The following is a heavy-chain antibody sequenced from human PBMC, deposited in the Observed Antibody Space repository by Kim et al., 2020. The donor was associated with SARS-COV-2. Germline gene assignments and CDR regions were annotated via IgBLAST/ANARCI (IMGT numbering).Heavy chain of an antibody. CDR2: IKQDGSEK. CDR1: GFTFSSYW. J-gene: IGHJ4*02. D-gene: IGHD2-15*01. V-gene: IGHV3-7*01. Sequence: GGSLRLSCAASGFTFSSYWMSWVRQAPGKGLEWVANIKQDGSEKYYVDSVKGRFTISRDNAKNSLYLQMNSLRAEDTAVYYCARDPTDIVVVVGEGNDYWGQGTLVTVSS. CDR3: ARDPTDIVVVVGEGNDY.